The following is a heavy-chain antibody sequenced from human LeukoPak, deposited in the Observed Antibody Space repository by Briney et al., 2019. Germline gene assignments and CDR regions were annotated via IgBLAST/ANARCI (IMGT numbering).Heavy chain of an antibody. D-gene: IGHD2-15*01. J-gene: IGHJ4*02. CDR2: IYPGDSDT. CDR1: GYSFTSYW. CDR3: ARQQPVSGPDPKTVLGISDY. Sequence: GESLKISCKGSGYSFTSYWIGWVRQMPGKGLEWMGIIYPGDSDTRYSPSFQGQVTISADKSISTAYLQWSSLQASDTAMYYCARQQPVSGPDPKTVLGISDYWGQGTLVTVSS. V-gene: IGHV5-51*01.